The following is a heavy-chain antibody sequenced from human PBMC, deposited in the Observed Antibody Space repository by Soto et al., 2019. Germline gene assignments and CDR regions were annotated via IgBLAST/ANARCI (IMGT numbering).Heavy chain of an antibody. J-gene: IGHJ6*02. Sequence: GGSLRLSCAASGFTFSSYGMHWVRQAPGKGLEWVAVISYDGSNKYYADSVKGRFTISRDNSKNTLYLQMNSLRAEDTAVYYCAKGAIAARLVPYYYYGMDVWGQGTTVTVSS. CDR2: ISYDGSNK. CDR3: AKGAIAARLVPYYYYGMDV. V-gene: IGHV3-30*18. CDR1: GFTFSSYG. D-gene: IGHD6-6*01.